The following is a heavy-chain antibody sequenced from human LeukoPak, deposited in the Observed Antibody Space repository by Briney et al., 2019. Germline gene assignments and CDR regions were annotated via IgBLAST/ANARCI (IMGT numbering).Heavy chain of an antibody. J-gene: IGHJ1*01. Sequence: EASVKVSCKASGGTFSSYAISWVRQAPGQGLEWMGRIIPILGIANYAQKFQGRVTITADKSTSTAYMELSSLRSEDTAVYYCARDWFRSGIAAAGEYFQHWGQGTLVTVSS. CDR1: GGTFSSYA. CDR2: IIPILGIA. V-gene: IGHV1-69*04. D-gene: IGHD6-13*01. CDR3: ARDWFRSGIAAAGEYFQH.